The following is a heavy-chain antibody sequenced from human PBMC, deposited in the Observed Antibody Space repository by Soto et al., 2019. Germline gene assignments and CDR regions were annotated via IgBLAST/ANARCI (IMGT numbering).Heavy chain of an antibody. CDR3: ATVGITMVRGVIQWYYGMDV. V-gene: IGHV1-24*01. CDR1: GYTLTELS. CDR2: FDPEDGET. J-gene: IGHJ6*02. D-gene: IGHD3-10*01. Sequence: GASVKVSCKVSGYTLTELSMHWLRQAPGKGLEWMGGFDPEDGETIYAQKFQGRVTMTEDTSTDTAYMELSSLRSEDTAVYYCATVGITMVRGVIQWYYGMDVWGQGTTVTVSS.